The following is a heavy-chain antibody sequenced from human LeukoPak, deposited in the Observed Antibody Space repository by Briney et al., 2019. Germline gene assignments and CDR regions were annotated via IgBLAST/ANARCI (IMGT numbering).Heavy chain of an antibody. CDR2: IYHSGST. CDR1: GYSISSGYY. CDR3: ASGTYYDFWSGYRVRLSHIDY. J-gene: IGHJ4*02. D-gene: IGHD3-3*01. Sequence: NPSETLSLTCAVSGYSISSGYYWGWIRQPPGKGLEWIRSIYHSGSTYYNPSLKSRVTVSVDTSKNQFSLKLSSVTAADTAVYYCASGTYYDFWSGYRVRLSHIDYWGQGTLVTVSS. V-gene: IGHV4-38-2*01.